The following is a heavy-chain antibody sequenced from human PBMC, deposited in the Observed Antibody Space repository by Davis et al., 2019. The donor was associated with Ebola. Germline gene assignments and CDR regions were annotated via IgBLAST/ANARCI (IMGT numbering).Heavy chain of an antibody. V-gene: IGHV5-51*01. J-gene: IGHJ3*02. CDR1: GNSFTSYW. CDR3: ASLRRTITGMDDAFDI. Sequence: KVSCKGSGNSFTSYWIGWVRQKPGKGLEWMGIIYTGDSDTRYSPSFRGQVTISADKSITTAYLQWSSLKASDTAMYYCASLRRTITGMDDAFDIWGQGTKVTVSS. D-gene: IGHD1-20*01. CDR2: IYTGDSDT.